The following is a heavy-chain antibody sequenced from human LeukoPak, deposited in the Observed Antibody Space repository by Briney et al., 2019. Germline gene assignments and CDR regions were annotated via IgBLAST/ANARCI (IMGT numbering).Heavy chain of an antibody. CDR2: IYHSGST. CDR1: GYSISSGYY. J-gene: IGHJ4*02. CDR3: ARAYYDILTGYCGEFDY. D-gene: IGHD3-9*01. Sequence: SETLSLTCTVSGYSISSGYYWGWIRQPPGKGLEWIGIIYHSGSTYYNPSLKSRVTISVDTSKNQFSLKLSSVTAAGTAVYYCARAYYDILTGYCGEFDYWGQGTLVTVSS. V-gene: IGHV4-38-2*02.